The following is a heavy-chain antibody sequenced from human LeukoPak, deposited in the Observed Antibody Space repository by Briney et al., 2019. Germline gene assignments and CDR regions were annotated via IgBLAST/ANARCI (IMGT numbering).Heavy chain of an antibody. V-gene: IGHV3-30*18. CDR3: AKDLAVAGPQGLDY. D-gene: IGHD6-19*01. Sequence: GGSLRLSCAASGFTFSSYGMPWVRQAPGKGLEWVAVISYDGSNRYYADSVKGRFTISRDNSKNTLYLQMNSLRAEDTAVCYCAKDLAVAGPQGLDYWGQGTLVTVSS. J-gene: IGHJ4*02. CDR2: ISYDGSNR. CDR1: GFTFSSYG.